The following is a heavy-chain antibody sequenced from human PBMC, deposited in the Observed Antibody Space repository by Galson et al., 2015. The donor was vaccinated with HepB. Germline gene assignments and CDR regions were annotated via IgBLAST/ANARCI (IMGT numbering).Heavy chain of an antibody. D-gene: IGHD1-26*01. CDR2: IYYSGST. CDR3: ARSGSYAHPFDY. Sequence: LSLTCTVSGGSISSYYWSWIRQPPGKGLEWIGYIYYSGSTNYNPSLKSRVTISVDTSKNQFSLKLSSVTAADTAVYYCARSGSYAHPFDYWGQGTLVTVSS. J-gene: IGHJ4*02. CDR1: GGSISSYY. V-gene: IGHV4-59*01.